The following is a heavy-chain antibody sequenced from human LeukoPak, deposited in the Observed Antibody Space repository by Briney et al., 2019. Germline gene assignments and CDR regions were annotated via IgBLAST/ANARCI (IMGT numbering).Heavy chain of an antibody. CDR3: ARDGDSSGYYYGDFDY. CDR2: INAGNGNT. CDR1: GYTFTSYA. D-gene: IGHD3-22*01. J-gene: IGHJ4*02. V-gene: IGHV1-3*01. Sequence: ASVKVSCKASGYTFTSYAMHWVRQAPGQRLEWMGWINAGNGNTKYSQKFQGRVTITRDTSASTAYMELSSPRSEDTAVYYCARDGDSSGYYYGDFDYWGQGTLVTVSS.